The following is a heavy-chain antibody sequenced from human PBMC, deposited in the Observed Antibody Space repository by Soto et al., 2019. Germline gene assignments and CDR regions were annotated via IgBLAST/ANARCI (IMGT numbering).Heavy chain of an antibody. CDR1: GGTFNTLS. J-gene: IGHJ4*02. Sequence: QVQLVQSGAEGKRPGSSVKVSCTPSGGTFNTLSINWVRQAPGQGLEWMGAIIPFFDSTNYAQKFQDRVTITADKSLGTAYMELTILRSDDTAVYYCTTRDQGRFDHWGQGTPLTVSS. D-gene: IGHD2-2*01. V-gene: IGHV1-69*06. CDR2: IIPFFDST. CDR3: TTRDQGRFDH.